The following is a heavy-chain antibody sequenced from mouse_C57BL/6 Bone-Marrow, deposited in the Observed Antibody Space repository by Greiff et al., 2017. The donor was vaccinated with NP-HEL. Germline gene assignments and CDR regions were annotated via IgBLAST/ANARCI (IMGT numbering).Heavy chain of an antibody. CDR1: GFSLTSYG. Sequence: VQLQQSGPGLVQPSQSLSITCTVSGFSLTSYGVHWVRQSPGKGLEWLGVIWRGGSTDYNAAFMSRLSITKDNSKSQVFFKMNSLQADDTAIYYCAKKHYYGSTSYAMDYWGQGTSVTVSS. CDR2: IWRGGST. V-gene: IGHV2-5*01. J-gene: IGHJ4*01. D-gene: IGHD1-1*01. CDR3: AKKHYYGSTSYAMDY.